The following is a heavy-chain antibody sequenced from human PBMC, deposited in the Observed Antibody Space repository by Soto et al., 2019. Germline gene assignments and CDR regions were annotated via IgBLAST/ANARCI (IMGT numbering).Heavy chain of an antibody. Sequence: QVQLVQSGAEVKKPGASVKVSCKASGYTFTSYDINWVRQATGQGLEWMGWMNPNSGNTGYAQKFQGRVTMTRNTSISTGYMELSSLRSEDTAVYYCARPKSRGYVSYFDLWGRGTLVTVSS. D-gene: IGHD6-25*01. V-gene: IGHV1-8*01. CDR2: MNPNSGNT. CDR1: GYTFTSYD. J-gene: IGHJ2*01. CDR3: ARPKSRGYVSYFDL.